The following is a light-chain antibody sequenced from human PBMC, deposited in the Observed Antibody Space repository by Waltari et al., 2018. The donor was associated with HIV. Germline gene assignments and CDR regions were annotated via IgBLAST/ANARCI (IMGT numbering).Light chain of an antibody. Sequence: QSALTQPASVSGSPGQSITISCAGTSSDVGGYNYVSWFQQHPGKAPKLIIYDVTNRPPGVFSRFSGSKSGNTASLTISGLQAEDEADYYCTSYTNIRTWVFGGGTKLTVL. V-gene: IGLV2-14*03. J-gene: IGLJ3*02. CDR2: DVT. CDR3: TSYTNIRTWV. CDR1: SSDVGGYNY.